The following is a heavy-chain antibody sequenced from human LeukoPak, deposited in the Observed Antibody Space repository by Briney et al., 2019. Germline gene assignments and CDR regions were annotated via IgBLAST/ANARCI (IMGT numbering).Heavy chain of an antibody. V-gene: IGHV3-30*02. CDR2: IRNDGTNT. CDR3: AKKMY. Sequence: GGSLRLSCAASGFTFSNFGMHWVRQAPGKGLEWVTFIRNDGTNTFYADSVKGRFTISRDNSKNTLYLQMNSLRAEDTAVYYCAKKMYWGQGTLVTVSS. CDR1: GFTFSNFG. J-gene: IGHJ4*02.